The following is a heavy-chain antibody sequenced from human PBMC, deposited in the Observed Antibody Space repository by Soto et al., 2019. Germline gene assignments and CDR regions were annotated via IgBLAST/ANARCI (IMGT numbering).Heavy chain of an antibody. CDR3: ARDSETNGYSYDYFDY. Sequence: QVQLVESGGGVVQPGRSLKLSCAASGFTFRTYAMHWVRQAPGKGLEWVAVISYDGSNTYYADSVKGRFTISRDSSKNXLYRQMTSLRTEDSAVYYCARDSETNGYSYDYFDYWGQGTLVTVSS. CDR1: GFTFRTYA. V-gene: IGHV3-30*04. CDR2: ISYDGSNT. D-gene: IGHD5-18*01. J-gene: IGHJ4*02.